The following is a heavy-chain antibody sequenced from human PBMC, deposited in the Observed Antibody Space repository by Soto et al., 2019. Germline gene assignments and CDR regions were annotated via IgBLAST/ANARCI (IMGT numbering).Heavy chain of an antibody. CDR1: GFTFSSYA. D-gene: IGHD5-12*01. Sequence: DVHLSESGGGLVQPGGSLRLSCAASGFTFSSYAMSWVRQAPGKGLQWVSALSDTATNLFYADSVRGRFTISRDNSKNTLSLQMNSLRAEDTAIYYCVKSAGDQWMFDYWGQGVLVTVSS. CDR2: LSDTATNL. J-gene: IGHJ4*02. CDR3: VKSAGDQWMFDY. V-gene: IGHV3-23*01.